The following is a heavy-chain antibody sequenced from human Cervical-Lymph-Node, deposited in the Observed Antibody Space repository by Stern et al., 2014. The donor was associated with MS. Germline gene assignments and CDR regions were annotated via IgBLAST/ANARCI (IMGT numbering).Heavy chain of an antibody. CDR3: ARGNCTTTSCPNWFDP. D-gene: IGHD2/OR15-2a*01. Sequence: VQLVESGAEVKRPGASVKISCETSGYTFNNYYIHWVRQAPGQGLEWMGLINPSGGSASYAQKFQGRIAVTRATSTRTVYMDLWSLRSEDTAIYYCARGNCTTTSCPNWFDPWGQGTLVTVSS. CDR1: GYTFNNYY. V-gene: IGHV1-46*02. J-gene: IGHJ5*02. CDR2: INPSGGSA.